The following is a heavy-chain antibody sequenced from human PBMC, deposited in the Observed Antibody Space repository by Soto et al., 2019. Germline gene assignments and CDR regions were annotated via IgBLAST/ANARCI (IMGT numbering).Heavy chain of an antibody. D-gene: IGHD6-13*01. CDR3: ARDHGGSTWFVGVYYFFGMDV. CDR1: GFIFSDYT. Sequence: EVQLVESGGDLVQPGGSLRLSCAASGFIFSDYTMTWVRQAPGRGLEFVSHISSSGGAIFYAESVKGGVTVSRDNAKNSLYLQMNSLRDEDTAVYFCARDHGGSTWFVGVYYFFGMDVWVQGTAVTVSS. J-gene: IGHJ6*02. CDR2: ISSSGGAI. V-gene: IGHV3-48*02.